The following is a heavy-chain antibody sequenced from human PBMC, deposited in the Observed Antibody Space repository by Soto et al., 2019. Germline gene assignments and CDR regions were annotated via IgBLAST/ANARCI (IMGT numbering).Heavy chain of an antibody. J-gene: IGHJ4*02. V-gene: IGHV3-30-3*01. CDR2: ISYDGSNK. CDR1: GFTFSSYA. Sequence: QVQLVESGGGVVQPGRSLRLSCAASGFTFSSYAMHWVRQAPGKGLEWVAVISYDGSNKYYADSVKGRFTISRDNSKNTLYLQMNSLRAEDTAVYYCARGFHDSALPLDYWGQGTLVTVSS. CDR3: ARGFHDSALPLDY. D-gene: IGHD2-15*01.